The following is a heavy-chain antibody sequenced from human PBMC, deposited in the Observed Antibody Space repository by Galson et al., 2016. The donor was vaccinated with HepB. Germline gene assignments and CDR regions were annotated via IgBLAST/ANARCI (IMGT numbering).Heavy chain of an antibody. V-gene: IGHV1-2*02. J-gene: IGHJ6*02. CDR3: ARSVGYDYGMDV. CDR2: INPKSGGT. D-gene: IGHD1-26*01. CDR1: GYTFTGYY. Sequence: SVKVSCKASGYTFTGYYIHYVQQAPGQGLEWMAWINPKSGGTKYAQKFQGRVTMTRDASISTADMELSRLRSDDTAVYYCARSVGYDYGMDVWGQGTTVTVSS.